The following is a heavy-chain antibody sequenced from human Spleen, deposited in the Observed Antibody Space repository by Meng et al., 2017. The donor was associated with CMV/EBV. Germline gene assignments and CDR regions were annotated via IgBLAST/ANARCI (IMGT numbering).Heavy chain of an antibody. D-gene: IGHD2-15*01. Sequence: SETLSLTCIVSGASINSYYWSWIRQPPGKGLEWVGYIYYSGSTNYNPSLRSRVSISVDTSKNQFSLKVKSVTAADTAVYYCARDYSGGFEGWFDPWGQGTLVTVSS. CDR3: ARDYSGGFEGWFDP. CDR2: IYYSGST. V-gene: IGHV4-59*01. J-gene: IGHJ5*02. CDR1: GASINSYY.